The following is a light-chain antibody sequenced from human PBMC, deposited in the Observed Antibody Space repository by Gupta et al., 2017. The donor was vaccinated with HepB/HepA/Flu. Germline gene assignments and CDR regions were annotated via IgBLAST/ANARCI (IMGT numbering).Light chain of an antibody. CDR2: SVS. CDR1: QTVYKY. J-gene: IGKJ1*01. Sequence: DIPTPASPSSLRASVGDTVTITCRASQTVYKYLHWYQQKPGKAPKVLITSVSTLQSGVPSRFCGSVSVTDFYLAINSLRPEDVATYSCQQYHSTPLTFGQGTNVEIK. V-gene: IGKV1-39*01. CDR3: QQYHSTPLT.